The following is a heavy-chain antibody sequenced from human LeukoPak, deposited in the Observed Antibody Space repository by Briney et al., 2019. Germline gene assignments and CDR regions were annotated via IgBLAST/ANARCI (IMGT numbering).Heavy chain of an antibody. J-gene: IGHJ6*02. CDR3: ASVLYYGSAFYGMDV. V-gene: IGHV1-18*01. CDR2: ISAYNGNT. Sequence: ASVKVSCKASGYTFTSYGISWVRQAPGQGLEWMGWISAYNGNTNYAQKLQGRVTMTTDTSTSTAYMELRSLRSDDTAVYYCASVLYYGSAFYGMDVWGQGTTVTVSS. CDR1: GYTFTSYG. D-gene: IGHD3-10*01.